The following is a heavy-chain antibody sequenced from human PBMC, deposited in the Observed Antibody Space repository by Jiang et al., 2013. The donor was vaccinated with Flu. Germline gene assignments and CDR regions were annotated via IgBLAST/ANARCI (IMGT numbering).Heavy chain of an antibody. CDR1: GYTFTNYA. CDR3: ATEPAVMI. J-gene: IGHJ4*02. D-gene: IGHD3-16*01. Sequence: GAEVKKPGASVKVSCKASGYTFTNYAIHWVRQAPGQRLEWMGWINAGNGNTRYSQKFQGRATFTRDTSANTAYMELSSLRSEDTAVYYCATEPAVMIWGQGTL. V-gene: IGHV1-3*01. CDR2: INAGNGNT.